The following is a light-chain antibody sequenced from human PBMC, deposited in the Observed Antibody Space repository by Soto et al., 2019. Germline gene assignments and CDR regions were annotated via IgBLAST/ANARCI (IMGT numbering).Light chain of an antibody. CDR3: QQFGIYRLS. CDR1: QSVSSN. J-gene: IGKJ4*01. Sequence: IVLTQSPGALSLCPGERATLSCRASQSVSSNLAWYQQKPGQAPRLLIYGASTRATGIPARFSGSGSGTEFTLTISSLQSEDLAVYYCQQFGIYRLSFECGTRVDIK. CDR2: GAS. V-gene: IGKV3-15*01.